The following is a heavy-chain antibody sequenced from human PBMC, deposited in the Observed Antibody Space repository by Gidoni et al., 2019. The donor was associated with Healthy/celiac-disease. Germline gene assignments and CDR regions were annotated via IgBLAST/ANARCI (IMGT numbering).Heavy chain of an antibody. CDR2: IIPILGIA. V-gene: IGHV1-69*08. CDR1: GGTFSTYT. D-gene: IGHD2-21*02. Sequence: QVLLVQPGAEVKKPASAVMVSCKASGGTFSTYTISWVRQAPGQGLEWMGRIIPILGIANYAQKFQGRVKITAEKYTSTAYMELSSMRAEDTAVYNCARDRRDMASVNWGQGTLVTVSS. J-gene: IGHJ4*02. CDR3: ARDRRDMASVN.